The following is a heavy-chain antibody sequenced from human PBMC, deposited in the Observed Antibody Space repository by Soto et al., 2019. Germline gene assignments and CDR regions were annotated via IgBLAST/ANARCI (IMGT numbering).Heavy chain of an antibody. D-gene: IGHD2-2*02. CDR3: ARDGNCSSTSCYSWDYYYYSGMDV. Sequence: QVQLVQSGAEVKKPGASVKVSCKASGYTFTSYGISWVRQAPGQGLEWMGWISAYNGNTNYAQKLQGRVTMTTDTSTSTAYMELRSLRSDDTAVYYCARDGNCSSTSCYSWDYYYYSGMDVWGQGTTVTVSS. CDR2: ISAYNGNT. J-gene: IGHJ6*02. CDR1: GYTFTSYG. V-gene: IGHV1-18*01.